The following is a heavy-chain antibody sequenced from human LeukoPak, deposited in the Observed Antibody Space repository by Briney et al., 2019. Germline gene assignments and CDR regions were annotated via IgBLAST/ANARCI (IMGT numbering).Heavy chain of an antibody. D-gene: IGHD3-10*01. V-gene: IGHV4-59*01. CDR1: GGSISSYY. CDR3: ARAGPLGGLWFGELLFDY. CDR2: IYYNGST. J-gene: IGHJ4*02. Sequence: SETLSLTCTVSGGSISSYYWSWIRQPPGKGLEWIGYIYYNGSTNYNPSLKSRVTISVDTSKNQFSLKLSSVTAADTAVYYCARAGPLGGLWFGELLFDYWGQGTLVTVSS.